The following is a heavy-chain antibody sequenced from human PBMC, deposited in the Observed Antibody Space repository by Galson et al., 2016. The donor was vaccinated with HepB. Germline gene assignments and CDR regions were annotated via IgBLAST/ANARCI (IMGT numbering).Heavy chain of an antibody. V-gene: IGHV3-30*03. CDR1: GFTFNTY. CDR3: TRGSRFGVAIIRFDP. D-gene: IGHD3-3*01. J-gene: IGHJ5*02. Sequence: SLRLSCAAAGFTFNTYMHWVRQAPGKGLEWVAVLSGDGTTKYYADSVKGRFTIPRDNAKKSLFLQMNSLRAEDTAVYYCTRGSRFGVAIIRFDPWGQGTLVAVSS. CDR2: LSGDGTTK.